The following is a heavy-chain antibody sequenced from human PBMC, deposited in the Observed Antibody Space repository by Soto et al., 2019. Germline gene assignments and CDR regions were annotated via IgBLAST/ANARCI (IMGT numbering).Heavy chain of an antibody. CDR1: GGSFSGYY. D-gene: IGHD3-9*01. Sequence: QVQLQQWGAGLLKPSETLSLTCAVYGGSFSGYYWSWIRQPPGKGLEWIGEINHSGSTNYNPSLKSRVPISVDTSKNRFSLKLSSVTAADTAVYYCARASRGLRYFDWLLFYWGQGTLVTVSS. J-gene: IGHJ4*02. CDR2: INHSGST. V-gene: IGHV4-34*01. CDR3: ARASRGLRYFDWLLFY.